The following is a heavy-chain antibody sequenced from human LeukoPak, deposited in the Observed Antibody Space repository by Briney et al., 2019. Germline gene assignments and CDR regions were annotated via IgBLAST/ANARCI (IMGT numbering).Heavy chain of an antibody. CDR2: ISYDGSNK. CDR3: ARARGGYDHFDY. V-gene: IGHV3-30-3*01. CDR1: GFTFSSYA. Sequence: PGVSLRLSCAASGFTFSSYAMHWVRQAPGKGLEWVAVISYDGSNKYYADSVKGRFTISRDNSKNTLYLQMNSPRAEDTAVYYCARARGGYDHFDYWGQGTLVTVSS. J-gene: IGHJ4*02. D-gene: IGHD5-12*01.